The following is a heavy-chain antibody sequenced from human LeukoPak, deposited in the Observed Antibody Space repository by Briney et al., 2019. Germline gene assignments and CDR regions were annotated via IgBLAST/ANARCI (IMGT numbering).Heavy chain of an antibody. D-gene: IGHD3-3*02. J-gene: IGHJ4*02. V-gene: IGHV3-74*01. CDR1: GFTFRSYW. CDR2: INSDGSTT. CDR3: ARSALDY. Sequence: PGGSLRLSCAASGFTFRSYWMHWVRQAPGKGLVWVSLINSDGSTTSYADSVKGRFTISRDNAKNTLYLQMNSLRVEDTAVYYCARSALDYWGQGTLVTVSS.